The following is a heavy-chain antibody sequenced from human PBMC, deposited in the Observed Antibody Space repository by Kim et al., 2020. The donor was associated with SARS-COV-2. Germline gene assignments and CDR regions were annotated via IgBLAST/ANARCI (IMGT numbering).Heavy chain of an antibody. CDR2: ISYDGSNK. V-gene: IGHV3-30*18. CDR3: AKDGEQLAPTGYYYYGM. CDR1: GFTFSSYG. D-gene: IGHD6-6*01. Sequence: GGSLRLSCAASGFTFSSYGMHWVRQAPGKGLEWVAVISYDGSNKYYADSVKGRFTISRDNSKNTLYLQMNSLRAEDTAVYYCAKDGEQLAPTGYYYYGM. J-gene: IGHJ6*01.